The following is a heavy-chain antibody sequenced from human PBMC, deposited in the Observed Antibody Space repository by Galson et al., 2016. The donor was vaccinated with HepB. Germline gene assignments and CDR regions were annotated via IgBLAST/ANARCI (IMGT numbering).Heavy chain of an antibody. CDR1: GFSFSSHW. J-gene: IGHJ6*02. V-gene: IGHV3-74*01. CDR3: ARASGVAGSEYDYPLDV. D-gene: IGHD3-16*01. CDR2: INSDGSFS. Sequence: SLRLSCAASGFSFSSHWMHWVRQAPGKGLMWVARINSDGSFSRFADSVKGRFSISSDNAKNTLHLQMNSLRAEDTALYYCARASGVAGSEYDYPLDVWGLGTTVTVS.